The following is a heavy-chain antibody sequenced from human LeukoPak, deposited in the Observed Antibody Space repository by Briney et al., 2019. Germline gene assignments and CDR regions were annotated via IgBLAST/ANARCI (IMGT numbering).Heavy chain of an antibody. CDR2: IGGSGDST. V-gene: IGHV3-23*01. J-gene: IGHJ4*02. Sequence: GGSLRLSCAVSGFTFNNYAMSWVRQAPGKGLEWVSAIGGSGDSTYYADSVKGRFTISRDNSKNTLYLQMNSLTAEDTAVYYCAKEADDWYPRPFDYWGQGTLVTVSS. CDR3: AKEADDWYPRPFDY. CDR1: GFTFNNYA. D-gene: IGHD3-9*01.